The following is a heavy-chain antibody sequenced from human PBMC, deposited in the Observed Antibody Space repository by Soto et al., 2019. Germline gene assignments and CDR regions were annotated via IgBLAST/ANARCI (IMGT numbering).Heavy chain of an antibody. CDR3: ARDDYYDSSGYRYWYFDL. Sequence: QVQLVESGGGVVQPGRSLRLSCAASGFTFRSYGMHWVRQAPGKGLEWMALIWYDGSNKYYADSVKGRFTISRDNSKNTLYLQMNSLRAEVTAVYYCARDDYYDSSGYRYWYFDLWGRGTLVTVSS. V-gene: IGHV3-33*01. J-gene: IGHJ2*01. CDR2: IWYDGSNK. CDR1: GFTFRSYG. D-gene: IGHD3-22*01.